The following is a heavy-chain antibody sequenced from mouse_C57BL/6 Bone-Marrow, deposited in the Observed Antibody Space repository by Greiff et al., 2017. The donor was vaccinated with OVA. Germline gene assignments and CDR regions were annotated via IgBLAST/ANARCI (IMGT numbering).Heavy chain of an antibody. J-gene: IGHJ4*01. CDR2: INPNNGGT. CDR3: ARGEGVYYSNYYAMDY. Sequence: VQLQQSGPELVKPGASVKIPCKASGYTFTDYNMDWVKQSHGKSLEWIGDINPNNGGTIYNQKFKGKATLTVDKSSSTGYMELRSLTSEDTAVYYCARGEGVYYSNYYAMDYWGQGTSVTVSS. D-gene: IGHD2-5*01. CDR1: GYTFTDYN. V-gene: IGHV1-18*01.